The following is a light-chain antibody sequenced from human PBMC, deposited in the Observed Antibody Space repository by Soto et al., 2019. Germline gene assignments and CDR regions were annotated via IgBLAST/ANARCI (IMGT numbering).Light chain of an antibody. J-gene: IGKJ3*01. CDR2: GAS. V-gene: IGKV3-20*01. CDR1: QSVDSNY. Sequence: EIVLTQSPDTLSLSPGERATLSCRTSQSVDSNYLAWYQQKPGLAPRLLILGASSRAPDIPDRFSASGSGTDFTLTISRLEPEDCAVYYCQQFGSSPRFTFGPGTKVDIK. CDR3: QQFGSSPRFT.